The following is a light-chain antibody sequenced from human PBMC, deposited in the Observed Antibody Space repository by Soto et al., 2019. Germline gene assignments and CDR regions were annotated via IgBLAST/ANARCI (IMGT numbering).Light chain of an antibody. CDR3: QQADTFPIT. CDR2: AAS. V-gene: IGKV1-12*01. J-gene: IGKJ5*01. CDR1: QGISRS. Sequence: DIQLTQSQSSVSASVGDRVTISCQASQGISRSLAWYQQNPGKAPKLLIYAASSLQSGVPSMFSGSGLGTDFTLTISSLQPEDSAIYYCQQADTFPITFGQGTRLE.